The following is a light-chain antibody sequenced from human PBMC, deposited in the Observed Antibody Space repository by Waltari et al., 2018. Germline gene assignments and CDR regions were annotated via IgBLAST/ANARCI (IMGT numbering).Light chain of an antibody. CDR2: GNG. CDR3: QSYDSSLSGSSVV. J-gene: IGLJ2*01. V-gene: IGLV1-40*01. Sequence: QSVLTQPPSVSGAPGQRVTISCTGSSSNIGAGYDVNWYQQLPGTAPKLLIYGNGSRPSGVPDRSSVSKSGTSAPLAITGLQAEDEADYYCQSYDSSLSGSSVVFGGGTKLTVL. CDR1: SSNIGAGYD.